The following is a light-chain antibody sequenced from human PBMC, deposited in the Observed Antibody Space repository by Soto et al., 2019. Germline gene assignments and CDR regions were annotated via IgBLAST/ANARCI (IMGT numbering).Light chain of an antibody. CDR2: KAS. CDR1: QSISSW. CDR3: QQYNSYSGT. Sequence: HFISTLSASVGDRVTITCRASQSISSWLAWYQQKPGKAPKLLIYKASSLESGVPSRFSGSGSGTEFTLTISSLQPDDFATYYCQQYNSYSGTFGQGTKVDI. J-gene: IGKJ1*01. V-gene: IGKV1-5*03.